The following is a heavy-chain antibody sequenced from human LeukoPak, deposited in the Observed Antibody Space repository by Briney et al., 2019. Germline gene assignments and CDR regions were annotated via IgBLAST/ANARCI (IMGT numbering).Heavy chain of an antibody. CDR1: GGSISSSSYY. D-gene: IGHD1-26*01. Sequence: PSETLSLTCTVSGGSISSSSYYWGWIRQPPGKGLEWIGSSYYSGSTYYNPTLKSRVTISVDPSKNQFSLKLSSGTAADTAVYYCARDFETWGLREEVLFDYWGQGTLVTVSS. CDR2: SYYSGST. CDR3: ARDFETWGLREEVLFDY. V-gene: IGHV4-39*07. J-gene: IGHJ4*02.